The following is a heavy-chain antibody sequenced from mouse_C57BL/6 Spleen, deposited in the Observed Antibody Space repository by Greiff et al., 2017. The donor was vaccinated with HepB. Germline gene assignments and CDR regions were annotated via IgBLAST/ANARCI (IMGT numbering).Heavy chain of an antibody. CDR2: IAPTDSYT. Sequence: QVQLQQPGAELVMPGASVKLSCKASGYTFTSHWMHWVKKRPGQGLEWIGEIAPTDSYTNYNQNFKGKSTLTVDKSSSTAYMQLNSLTSEDAAVYYCARKFYYPMDYWGQGTSVTVSS. CDR3: ARKFYYPMDY. J-gene: IGHJ4*01. CDR1: GYTFTSHW. V-gene: IGHV1-69*01.